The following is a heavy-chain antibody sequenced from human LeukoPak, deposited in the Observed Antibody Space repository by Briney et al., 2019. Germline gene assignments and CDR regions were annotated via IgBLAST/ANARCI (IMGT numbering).Heavy chain of an antibody. CDR1: GFTFSSYA. D-gene: IGHD2-15*01. V-gene: IGHV3-30-3*02. CDR2: ISYDGSNK. CDR3: AKQLGYCSDGSCYFPY. Sequence: GGSLRLSCAASGFTFSSYAMHWVRQAPGKGLEWVTVISYDGSNKYYADSVQGRFTISRDNSKSTLCLQMNSLRAEDTAVYYCAKQLGYCSDGSCYFPYWGQGTLVTVSS. J-gene: IGHJ4*02.